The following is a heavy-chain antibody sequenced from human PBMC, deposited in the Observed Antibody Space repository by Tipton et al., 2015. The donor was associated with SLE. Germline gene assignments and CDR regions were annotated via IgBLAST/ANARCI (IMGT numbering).Heavy chain of an antibody. CDR2: INHSGST. CDR1: GGSFSGYY. V-gene: IGHV4-34*01. CDR3: ARGPTYYGSGSYRHFDY. D-gene: IGHD3-10*01. J-gene: IGHJ4*02. Sequence: TLSLTCAVYGGSFSGYYWSWIRQPPGKGLEWIGEINHSGSTNYNPSLKSRVTISVDTTKNQFSLKLSSVTAADTAVYYCARGPTYYGSGSYRHFDYWGQGTLVTVSS.